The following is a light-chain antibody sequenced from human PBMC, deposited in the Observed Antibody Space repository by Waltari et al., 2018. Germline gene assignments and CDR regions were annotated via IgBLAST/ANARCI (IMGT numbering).Light chain of an antibody. Sequence: DIVLTQSPGTLSLSPGERATLSCRASQSIYSTYLAWYQQKPGQAPRLLIYRASNRATGVPDRFSGSGSGTDFTLTISRLEPEDFAVFYCQQYGSSPRTFGQGTTVEIK. J-gene: IGKJ1*01. CDR3: QQYGSSPRT. CDR2: RAS. V-gene: IGKV3-20*01. CDR1: QSIYSTY.